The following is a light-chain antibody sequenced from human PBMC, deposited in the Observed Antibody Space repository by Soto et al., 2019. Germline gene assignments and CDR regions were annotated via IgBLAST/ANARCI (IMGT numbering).Light chain of an antibody. CDR3: QQYDSFSVT. J-gene: IGKJ1*01. CDR1: QTISSW. Sequence: DIQMTQSPSTLSGSVGDRVTITFRASQTISSWLAWYQQKPGKAPKLLIYKASTLKSGVPSRFSGSGSGTEFTLTISSLQPEDFATYYCQQYDSFSVTFGQGTKVDIK. CDR2: KAS. V-gene: IGKV1-5*03.